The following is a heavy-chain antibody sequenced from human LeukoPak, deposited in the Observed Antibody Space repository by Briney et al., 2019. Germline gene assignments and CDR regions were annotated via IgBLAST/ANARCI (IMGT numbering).Heavy chain of an antibody. Sequence: GASVKVSCEASGYTFTSYDINWVRQAPGQGLEWMGGIIPIFGTANYAQKFQGRVTITADESTSTAYMELSSLRSEDTAVYYCARDTRMDPLYYGMDVWGQGTTVTVSS. CDR2: IIPIFGTA. CDR3: ARDTRMDPLYYGMDV. V-gene: IGHV1-69*13. D-gene: IGHD2-8*01. CDR1: GYTFTSYD. J-gene: IGHJ6*02.